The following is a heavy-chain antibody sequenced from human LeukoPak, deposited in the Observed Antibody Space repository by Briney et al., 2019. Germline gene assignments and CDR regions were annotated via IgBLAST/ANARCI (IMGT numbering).Heavy chain of an antibody. CDR2: IYYSGST. CDR1: GGSISSYY. J-gene: IGHJ4*02. V-gene: IGHV4-59*12. CDR3: ARETMVRGVLRSTYYFDY. Sequence: SETLSLTCTVSGGSISSYYWSWIRQPPGKGLEWIGYIYYSGSTNYNPSLKSRVTISVDTSKNQFSLKLSSVTAADTAVYYCARETMVRGVLRSTYYFDYWGQGTLVTVSS. D-gene: IGHD3-10*01.